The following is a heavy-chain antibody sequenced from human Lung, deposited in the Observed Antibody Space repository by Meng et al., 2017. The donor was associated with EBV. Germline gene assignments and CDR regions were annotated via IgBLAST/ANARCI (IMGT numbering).Heavy chain of an antibody. CDR2: IWYDGSNK. V-gene: IGHV3-33*08. Sequence: RSLRLSCPASPFTCTSYALHWVRQAPGKGLELVAVIWYDGSNKYYADSVKGRFTISRDNSKNTLYLQMNSLRAEDTAVYYCARDWSSGYYPNFDYWGQGTLVTVSS. D-gene: IGHD3-22*01. J-gene: IGHJ4*02. CDR1: PFTCTSYA. CDR3: ARDWSSGYYPNFDY.